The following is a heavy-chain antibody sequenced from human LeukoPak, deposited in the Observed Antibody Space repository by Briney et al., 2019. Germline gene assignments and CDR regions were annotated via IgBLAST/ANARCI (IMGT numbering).Heavy chain of an antibody. CDR2: IYYSGST. V-gene: IGHV4-61*01. CDR1: GGSVSSGSYY. Sequence: SETLSLTCTVSGGSVSSGSYYWSRIRQPPGKGLEWIGYIYYSGSTNYNPSLKSRVTISVDTSKNQFSLKLSSVTAADTAVYYCARDPLPTLDYYGSGSGYWGQGTLVTVSS. CDR3: ARDPLPTLDYYGSGSGY. D-gene: IGHD3-10*01. J-gene: IGHJ4*02.